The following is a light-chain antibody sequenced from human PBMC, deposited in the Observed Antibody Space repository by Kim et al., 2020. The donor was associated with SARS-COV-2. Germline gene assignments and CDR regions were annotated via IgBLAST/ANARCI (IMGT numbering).Light chain of an antibody. J-gene: IGLJ2*01. CDR2: DND. Sequence: GQRVTISCSGSTSNIGKNYVSWHQQFPGSAPTLLIYDNDKRLSEIPDRFSAAKSGTSATLDIAGLQTGDEADYYCAAWDSSLSAVFFGGGTQLTVL. V-gene: IGLV1-51*01. CDR3: AAWDSSLSAVF. CDR1: TSNIGKNY.